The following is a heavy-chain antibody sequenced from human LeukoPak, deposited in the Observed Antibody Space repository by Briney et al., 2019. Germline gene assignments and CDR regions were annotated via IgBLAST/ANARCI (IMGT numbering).Heavy chain of an antibody. V-gene: IGHV4-59*01. D-gene: IGHD5-18*01. CDR2: NYYSGNT. CDR3: AILIRRIQLWSHFDY. J-gene: IGHJ4*02. CDR1: GGSINSYY. Sequence: SETLSLTCTVSGGSINSYYWSWIREPPGKGREWIGDNYYSGNTNYNPFLKSRVTISVDMSKNQVSLKLSSVTAADTAVYYCAILIRRIQLWSHFDYWGQGTLVTVS.